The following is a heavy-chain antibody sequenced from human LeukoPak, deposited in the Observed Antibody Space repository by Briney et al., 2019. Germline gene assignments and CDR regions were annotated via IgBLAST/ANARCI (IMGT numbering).Heavy chain of an antibody. V-gene: IGHV4-59*01. D-gene: IGHD6-19*01. Sequence: SETLSLTCTVSGGSISSYYWSWIRQPPGKGLEWIGYIYYSGSTNYNPSLKSRVTISVDTSKDQFSLKLSSVTAADTAVYYCARASRWYRYDYWGQGTLVTVSS. CDR1: GGSISSYY. CDR2: IYYSGST. CDR3: ARASRWYRYDY. J-gene: IGHJ4*02.